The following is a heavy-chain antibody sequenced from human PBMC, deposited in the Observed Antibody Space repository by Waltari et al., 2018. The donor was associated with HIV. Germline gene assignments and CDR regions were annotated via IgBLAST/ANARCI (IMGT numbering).Heavy chain of an antibody. J-gene: IGHJ6*02. CDR3: AKDSYYGSFVRCMDV. CDR1: GFSFSDYG. V-gene: IGHV3-23*04. D-gene: IGHD3-10*01. CDR2: RSGSGGVT. Sequence: EVQLVESGGGLVQPGGSLRLSCAASGFSFSDYGLTWVRQTPGKGMEWVGDRSGSGGVTRYADSVKGRLTSARDNTKNTLFLQMNSLRGEDTAVYYCAKDSYYGSFVRCMDVWGQGTSVTVSS.